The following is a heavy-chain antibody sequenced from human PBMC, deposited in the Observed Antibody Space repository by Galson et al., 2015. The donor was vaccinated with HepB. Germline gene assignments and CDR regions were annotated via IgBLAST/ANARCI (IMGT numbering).Heavy chain of an antibody. D-gene: IGHD3-3*01. Sequence: SLRLSCAASGFTFSSYGMHWVRQAPGKGLEWVAVISYDGSNKYYADSVKGRFTISRDNSKNTLYLQMNSLRAEDTAVYYCAKDQNTIFGVVGLYYYYGMDVWGQGTTVTVSS. CDR3: AKDQNTIFGVVGLYYYYGMDV. J-gene: IGHJ6*02. CDR1: GFTFSSYG. V-gene: IGHV3-30*18. CDR2: ISYDGSNK.